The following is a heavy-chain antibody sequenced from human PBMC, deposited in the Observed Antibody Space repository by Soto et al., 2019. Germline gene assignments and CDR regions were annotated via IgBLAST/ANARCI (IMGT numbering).Heavy chain of an antibody. J-gene: IGHJ6*02. CDR1: GFTFSSYA. CDR2: ISYDGSNK. CDR3: ARDQSRYDFWSGYHPYYYYYGMDV. V-gene: IGHV3-30-3*01. D-gene: IGHD3-3*01. Sequence: GGSLRLSCAASGFTFSSYAMHWVRQAPGKGLEWVAVISYDGSNKYYADSVKGRFTISRDNSKNTLYLQMNSLRAEDTAVYYCARDQSRYDFWSGYHPYYYYYGMDVWGQGTTVTVSS.